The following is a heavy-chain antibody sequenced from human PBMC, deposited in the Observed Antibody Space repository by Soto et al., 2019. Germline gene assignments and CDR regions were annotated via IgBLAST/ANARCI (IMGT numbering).Heavy chain of an antibody. CDR3: ARVVVGSRLSLHY. Sequence: QVQLVQSGAEVKKPGSSVTVCCKASGGTFSSSTISWVRQAPGQGLEWMVGISPIFGTPIYAQKVQDRVTITADDSTMTAYMEMNRLTSEDTAVYYCARVVVGSRLSLHYWGQGTLVTISS. CDR1: GGTFSSST. V-gene: IGHV1-69*01. CDR2: ISPIFGTP. D-gene: IGHD1-26*01. J-gene: IGHJ4*02.